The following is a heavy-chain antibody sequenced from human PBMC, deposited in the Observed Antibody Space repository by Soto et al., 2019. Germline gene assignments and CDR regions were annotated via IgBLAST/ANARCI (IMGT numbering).Heavy chain of an antibody. CDR1: GFTFSGSA. D-gene: IGHD2-15*01. CDR3: TRQAEPRGYCSGGSCPTKLDY. Sequence: EVQLVESGGGLVQPGGSLKLSCAASGFTFSGSAMHWVRQASGKGLEWVGRIRSKANSYATAYAASVKGRFTISRDDSKNTAYLQMNSLKTEDTAVYYCTRQAEPRGYCSGGSCPTKLDYWGQGTLVTVSS. J-gene: IGHJ4*02. CDR2: IRSKANSYAT. V-gene: IGHV3-73*02.